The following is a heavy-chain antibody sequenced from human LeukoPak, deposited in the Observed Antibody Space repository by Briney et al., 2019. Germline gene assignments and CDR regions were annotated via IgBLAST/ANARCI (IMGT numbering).Heavy chain of an antibody. J-gene: IGHJ6*02. CDR2: ISAYNGNT. D-gene: IGHD2-15*01. Sequence: GASVKVSCKASGYTFTSYGISWVRQAPGQGLEWMGWISAYNGNTNYAQKLQGRVTMTTDTSTSTAYMELSSLRSDDTAVYYCARDDGYCSGGSCPYYYYGMDVWGQGTTVTVSS. CDR3: ARDDGYCSGGSCPYYYYGMDV. CDR1: GYTFTSYG. V-gene: IGHV1-18*01.